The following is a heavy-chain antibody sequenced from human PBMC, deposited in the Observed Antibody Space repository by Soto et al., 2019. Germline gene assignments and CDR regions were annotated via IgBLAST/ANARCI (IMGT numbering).Heavy chain of an antibody. CDR2: IYPGDSET. V-gene: IGHV5-51*01. Sequence: GESLKISCQCSGYTFSNFWIAWVRQLPGKGLEYMGIIYPGDSETRYSPSFHGKVTISADRSSGTAYLQWSSLEASDSACYFCARSHRSSQYCDYWVQGGLVAVSS. D-gene: IGHD6-13*01. CDR1: GYTFSNFW. CDR3: ARSHRSSQYCDY. J-gene: IGHJ4*02.